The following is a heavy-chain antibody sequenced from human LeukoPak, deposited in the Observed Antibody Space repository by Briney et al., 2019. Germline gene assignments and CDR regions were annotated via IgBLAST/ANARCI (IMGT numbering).Heavy chain of an antibody. J-gene: IGHJ4*02. CDR3: ARATASYYFDY. Sequence: SETLSLTCAVYGGSFSGYYWSWIRQPPGKGLEWIGEINHSGSTNYNPSLKSRVTISVDTSKNQFSQKLSSVTAADTAVYYCARATASYYFDYWGQGTLVTVSS. CDR2: INHSGST. CDR1: GGSFSGYY. V-gene: IGHV4-34*01.